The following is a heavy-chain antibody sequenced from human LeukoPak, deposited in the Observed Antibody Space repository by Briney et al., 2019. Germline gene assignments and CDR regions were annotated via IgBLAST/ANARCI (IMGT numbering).Heavy chain of an antibody. J-gene: IGHJ3*02. CDR2: MNPNSGNT. CDR1: GYTFTSYD. D-gene: IGHD3-10*01. Sequence: ASVKVSCKASGYTFTSYDINWVRQATGQGLEWMGWMNPNSGNTGYAQKFQGRVTITRNTSISTAYMELSSLRSEDTAVYYCAKSVWWFGELSGGFDIWGQGTMVTVSS. V-gene: IGHV1-8*03. CDR3: AKSVWWFGELSGGFDI.